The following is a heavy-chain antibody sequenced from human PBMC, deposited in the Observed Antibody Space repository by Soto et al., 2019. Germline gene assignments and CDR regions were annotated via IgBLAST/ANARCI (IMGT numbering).Heavy chain of an antibody. CDR3: ATQLGMGAFDI. CDR2: ISAYNGNT. D-gene: IGHD7-27*01. J-gene: IGHJ3*02. V-gene: IGHV1-18*01. CDR1: GYTFTSYG. Sequence: QVQLVQSGAEVKKPWASVKVSCKASGYTFTSYGIRWVRQAPRQGLEWMGWISAYNGNTNYAQKLQGIVTMTTDTATSTAYTELRSLRSDDTAVYYCATQLGMGAFDIWGQGTMVTVSS.